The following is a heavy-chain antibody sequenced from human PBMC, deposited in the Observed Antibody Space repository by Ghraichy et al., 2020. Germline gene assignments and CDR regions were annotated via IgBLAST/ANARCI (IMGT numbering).Heavy chain of an antibody. CDR1: GGSFSGYY. CDR3: ARGRRYGYDFWSGTSLRLGESFDY. D-gene: IGHD3-16*01. J-gene: IGHJ4*02. CDR2: INHSGST. V-gene: IGHV4-34*01. Sequence: SETLSLTCAVYGGSFSGYYWSWIRQPPGKGLEWIGEINHSGSTNYNPSLKSRVTISVDTSKNQFSLKLSSVTAADTAVYYCARGRRYGYDFWSGTSLRLGESFDYWCQGTLVTVSS.